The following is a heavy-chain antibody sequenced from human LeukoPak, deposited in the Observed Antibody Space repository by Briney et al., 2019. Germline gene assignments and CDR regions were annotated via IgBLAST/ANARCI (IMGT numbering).Heavy chain of an antibody. CDR1: EFTFSNYW. J-gene: IGHJ3*01. D-gene: IGHD3-22*01. Sequence: GGSLRLSCAASEFTFSNYWMNWVRQAPGKGLVWVSRIKGDGSTTTYADSVKGRFTISRDNAKNTLYLQMNSLRAEDTAVYYCARYYYDSSGSQGALDLWGQGTMVTVSS. CDR2: IKGDGSTT. CDR3: ARYYYDSSGSQGALDL. V-gene: IGHV3-74*01.